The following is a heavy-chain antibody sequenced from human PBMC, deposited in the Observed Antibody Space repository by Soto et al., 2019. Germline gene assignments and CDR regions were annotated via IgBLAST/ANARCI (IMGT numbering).Heavy chain of an antibody. CDR3: ARGDRGAFDL. CDR2: IHSDGSST. J-gene: IGHJ3*01. D-gene: IGHD3-10*01. V-gene: IGHV3-74*01. CDR1: GFTFSYYW. Sequence: EVQLVESGGGLVRPGGSLRLSCAASGFTFSYYWMHWVRQAPGKGLVWVSRIHSDGSSTTYADFVEGRFIISRDNARNTLELQMNGARVEDAAVYYCARGDRGAFDLWGQGTVVTVSS.